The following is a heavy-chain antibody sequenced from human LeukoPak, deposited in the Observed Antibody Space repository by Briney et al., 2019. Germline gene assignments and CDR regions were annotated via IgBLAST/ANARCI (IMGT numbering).Heavy chain of an antibody. CDR2: ISYDGSNK. CDR3: ASSGGDYVIY. V-gene: IGHV3-30*03. CDR1: GFTFSSYG. Sequence: GGSLRLSCAASGFTFSSYGMHWVRQAPGKGLEWVAVISYDGSNKYYADSMKGRFTISRDNSKNTLYLQMNSLRAEDTAVYYCASSGGDYVIYWGQGTLVTVSS. J-gene: IGHJ4*02. D-gene: IGHD4-17*01.